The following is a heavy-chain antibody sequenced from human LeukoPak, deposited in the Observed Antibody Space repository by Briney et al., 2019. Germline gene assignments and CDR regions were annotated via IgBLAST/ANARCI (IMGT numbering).Heavy chain of an antibody. CDR2: ISTDGSDT. J-gene: IGHJ4*02. CDR3: ATLAQAPPLDY. Sequence: GGSLRLSCAASGFTFTTYWIHWVRQAPGKGLVWVSVISTDGSDTRYTDYVKGRFTMSRDNDKNTVYLQMNSLRVEDTAVYYCATLAQAPPLDYWGQGVQVTVSS. CDR1: GFTFTTYW. V-gene: IGHV3-74*01. D-gene: IGHD3-3*02.